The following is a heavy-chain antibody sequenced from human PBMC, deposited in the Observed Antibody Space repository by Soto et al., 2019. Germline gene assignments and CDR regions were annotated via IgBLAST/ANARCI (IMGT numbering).Heavy chain of an antibody. CDR2: ISAYNGNT. CDR3: AGAGCGMGYGSGSHGNWFDP. J-gene: IGHJ5*02. CDR1: GYTFTSYG. D-gene: IGHD3-10*01. V-gene: IGHV1-18*01. Sequence: QVQLVQSGAEVGKPGASVKVSCKASGYTFTSYGISWVRQAPGQGLEWMGWISAYNGNTNYAQKLQGSVTMTTDTPTGTAYMELRSLRSDDTAVYYCAGAGCGMGYGSGSHGNWFDPWGQGTLVTVSS.